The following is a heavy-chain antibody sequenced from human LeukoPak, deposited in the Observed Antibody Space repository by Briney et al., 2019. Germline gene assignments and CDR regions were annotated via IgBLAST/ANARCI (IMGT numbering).Heavy chain of an antibody. J-gene: IGHJ4*02. D-gene: IGHD3-22*01. Sequence: GGSLRLSRAASGFTFSNYGIHWVRQAPGKGLEWVAVISYDGTNQYYADSVKGRFTISRDNSRNTLYLQMNSLRPEDTAIYYCAKGHYDSSGSTFDHWGQGTLVTVSS. V-gene: IGHV3-30*18. CDR1: GFTFSNYG. CDR2: ISYDGTNQ. CDR3: AKGHYDSSGSTFDH.